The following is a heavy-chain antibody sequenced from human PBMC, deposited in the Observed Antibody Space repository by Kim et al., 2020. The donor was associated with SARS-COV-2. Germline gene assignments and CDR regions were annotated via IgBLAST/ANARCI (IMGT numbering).Heavy chain of an antibody. D-gene: IGHD6-19*01. J-gene: IGHJ5*02. CDR3: AKVGAVAGS. V-gene: IGHV3-30*18. CDR2: ISYDGSNK. CDR1: GFTFSSYG. Sequence: GGSLRLSCAASGFTFSSYGMHWVRQAPGKGLEWVAVISYDGSNKYYADSVKGRFTISRDNSKNTLYLQMNSLRAEDTAVYYCAKVGAVAGSWGQGTLVTVSS.